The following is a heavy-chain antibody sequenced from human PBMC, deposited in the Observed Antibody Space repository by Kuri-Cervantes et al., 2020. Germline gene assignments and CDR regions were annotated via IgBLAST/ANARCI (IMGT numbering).Heavy chain of an antibody. D-gene: IGHD3-22*01. V-gene: IGHV4-59*12. CDR3: ARVMRYYHSSGSYSYDAFDI. J-gene: IGHJ3*02. Sequence: ESLKISCTVSGGSMNNYYWSWIRQPPGKGLEWVGYIYYNGNTNYNPSLKSRLVISVDTSKNQFSLRLTSVTAADTAVYYCARVMRYYHSSGSYSYDAFDIWGQGTMVTVSS. CDR1: GGSMNNYY. CDR2: IYYNGNT.